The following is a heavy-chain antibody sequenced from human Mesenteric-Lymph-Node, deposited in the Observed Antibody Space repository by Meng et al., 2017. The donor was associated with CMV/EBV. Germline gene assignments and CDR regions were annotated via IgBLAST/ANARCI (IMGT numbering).Heavy chain of an antibody. CDR1: RYSISSGYY. CDR2: VYRSGST. Sequence: ETLSLTCPVSRYSISSGYYWGWIRQPPGKGLEWIGSVYRSGSTYYNPSLKSRVTISVDTSTNQFFLNLTSVTATDTAVYYCAREMNDYWSGYHPFDYWGQGTLVTVSS. V-gene: IGHV4-38-2*02. D-gene: IGHD3-3*01. CDR3: AREMNDYWSGYHPFDY. J-gene: IGHJ4*02.